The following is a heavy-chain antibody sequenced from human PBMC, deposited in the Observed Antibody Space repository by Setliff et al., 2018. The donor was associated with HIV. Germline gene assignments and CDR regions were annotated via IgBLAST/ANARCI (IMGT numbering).Heavy chain of an antibody. J-gene: IGHJ4*02. CDR3: ASYTSGWFHFDY. CDR1: GYTFTGYY. CDR2: INPNSGGT. Sequence: GASVKVSCKASGYTFTGYYMHWVRQAPGQGLEWMGWINPNSGGTNYAQKFQGRVTMTRDTSITTAYMELSSLRSDDTAVYYCASYTSGWFHFDYWGQGTLVTVSS. D-gene: IGHD6-19*01. V-gene: IGHV1-2*02.